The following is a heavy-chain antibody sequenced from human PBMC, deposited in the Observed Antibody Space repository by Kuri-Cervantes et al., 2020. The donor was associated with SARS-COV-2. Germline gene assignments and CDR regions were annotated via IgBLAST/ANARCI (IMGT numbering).Heavy chain of an antibody. CDR1: GFAFSSDA. Sequence: GESLKISCAASGFAFSSDAMSWVRQAPGKGLEWVSAISGSGGSTYYADSVKGRSTISRDNSKNTQYLQMNSLRAENTAVYYGAKVKGYCTFCGMGVWGQGSMVTVSS. J-gene: IGHJ6*01. CDR2: ISGSGGST. CDR3: AKVKGYCTFCGMGV. V-gene: IGHV3-23*01. D-gene: IGHD3-3*01.